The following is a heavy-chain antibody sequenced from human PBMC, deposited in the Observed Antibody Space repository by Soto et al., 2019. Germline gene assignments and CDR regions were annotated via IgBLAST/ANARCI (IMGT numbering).Heavy chain of an antibody. D-gene: IGHD4-17*01. CDR1: GYRFTRDW. CDR2: IYPGDSDT. Sequence: PGESLKISCQGSGYRFTRDWIGWVRQMPGKGLEWMGIIYPGDSDTRYSPSFQGQVTMSADKSISTAYLQWSSLKASDTAMYYCARSVTTVTGDYYGMDVWGQGTTVTVSS. CDR3: ARSVTTVTGDYYGMDV. J-gene: IGHJ6*02. V-gene: IGHV5-51*01.